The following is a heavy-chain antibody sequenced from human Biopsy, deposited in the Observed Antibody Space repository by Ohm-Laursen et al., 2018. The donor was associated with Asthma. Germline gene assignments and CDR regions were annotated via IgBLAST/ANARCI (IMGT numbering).Heavy chain of an antibody. J-gene: IGHJ6*02. D-gene: IGHD4-23*01. V-gene: IGHV3-30-3*01. CDR2: ISYDGTNK. Sequence: SLRLSCSASGFIFSNYALHWVRQAPGKGLEWVAVISYDGTNKYYADSAKGRFTISRDRSKNTLYLQMNSLRPEDTAVYYCARASIIYAGKGSQRNFYGLDVWGQGTTVTVSS. CDR1: GFIFSNYA. CDR3: ARASIIYAGKGSQRNFYGLDV.